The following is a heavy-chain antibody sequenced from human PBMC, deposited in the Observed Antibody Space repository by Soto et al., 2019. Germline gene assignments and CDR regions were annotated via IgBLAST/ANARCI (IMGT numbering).Heavy chain of an antibody. CDR3: TRDRGFGMDV. CDR2: IYDNGIT. J-gene: IGHJ6*02. Sequence: QVPLQESGLGLVKPSQTLSLTCNVSGGSISGGRYYWNWIRQHPGKGLEWIGNIYDNGITYYNPSLKSRVIISEDTSKNQFSLRLSSVTAADTAVYYCTRDRGFGMDVWGQGTTVTVSS. V-gene: IGHV4-31*03. CDR1: GGSISGGRYY.